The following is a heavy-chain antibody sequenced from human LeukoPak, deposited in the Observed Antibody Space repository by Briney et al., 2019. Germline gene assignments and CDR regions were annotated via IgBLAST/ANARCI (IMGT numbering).Heavy chain of an antibody. D-gene: IGHD5-18*01. CDR1: GGSISSGSYY. CDR2: IYTSGST. V-gene: IGHV4-61*02. Sequence: SETLSLTCTVSGGSISSGSYYWSWIRQPAGKGLEWIGRIYTSGSTNYNPSLKSRVTISLDTSKNQFSLKLSSVTAADTAVYYCARGALISYSYGPFDYWGQGALVTVSS. CDR3: ARGALISYSYGPFDY. J-gene: IGHJ4*02.